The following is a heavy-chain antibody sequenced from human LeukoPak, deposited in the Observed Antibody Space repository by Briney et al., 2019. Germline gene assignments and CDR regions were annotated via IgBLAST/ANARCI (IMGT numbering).Heavy chain of an antibody. CDR1: GFTFSDYY. CDR3: ASRFDY. V-gene: IGHV3-66*01. J-gene: IGHJ4*02. Sequence: PGGSLRLSCAASGFTFSDYYMSWVRQAPGKGLEWVSVIYSGGSTYYADSVKGRFTISRDNSKNTLYLQMNSLRAEDTAVYYCASRFDYWGQGTLVTVSS. CDR2: IYSGGST.